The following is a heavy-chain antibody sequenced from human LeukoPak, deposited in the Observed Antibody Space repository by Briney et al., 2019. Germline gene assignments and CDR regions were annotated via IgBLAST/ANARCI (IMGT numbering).Heavy chain of an antibody. CDR2: IYHSGST. Sequence: PSGTLSLTCAVSGGSISSDNWWSWIRQPPGKGLEWIGYIYHSGSTYYNPSLKSRVTISVDRSKNQFSLKLSSVTAADTAVYYCAREGITIFGVAKYNWFDPWGQGTLVTVSS. J-gene: IGHJ5*02. CDR1: GGSISSDNW. D-gene: IGHD3-3*01. CDR3: AREGITIFGVAKYNWFDP. V-gene: IGHV4-4*02.